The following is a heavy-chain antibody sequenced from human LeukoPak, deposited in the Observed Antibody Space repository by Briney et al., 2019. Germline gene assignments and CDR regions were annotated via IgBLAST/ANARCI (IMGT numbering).Heavy chain of an antibody. J-gene: IGHJ4*02. D-gene: IGHD3-22*01. V-gene: IGHV3-23*01. CDR1: GFTFSSYA. Sequence: PGGSLRLSCAASGFTFSSYAMSWVRQAPGKGLEWVSAISGSGGSTYYADSVKGRFTISRDNSKDTLYLQMNSLRAEDTAAYYCAKVLYMIATLDYWGQGTLVTVSS. CDR3: AKVLYMIATLDY. CDR2: ISGSGGST.